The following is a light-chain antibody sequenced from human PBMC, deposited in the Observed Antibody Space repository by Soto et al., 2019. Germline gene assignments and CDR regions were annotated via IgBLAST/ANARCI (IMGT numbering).Light chain of an antibody. CDR2: DAS. J-gene: IGKJ1*01. Sequence: DIHMTQSPSTLSASVGDRVTITCRASESINSWLAWYQQKPGKAPNLLIYDASTLESGVPSRFSGSGSGTEFTLTISSLQPDDFATYYCQQYNSYWTFGQGTKVDIK. V-gene: IGKV1-5*01. CDR1: ESINSW. CDR3: QQYNSYWT.